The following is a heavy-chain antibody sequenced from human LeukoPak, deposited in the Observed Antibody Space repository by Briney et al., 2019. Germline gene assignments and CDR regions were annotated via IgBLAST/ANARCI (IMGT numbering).Heavy chain of an antibody. Sequence: PGESLKISCKASGYSFSSNWIGWVRQMPGKGLEWMGIIYAANSDTRYSPSIQGQVTISADKSISTAYLQWRSLQASDTGIYYCTRALNGNTWWDSWGQGTLVTVSS. CDR1: GYSFSSNW. J-gene: IGHJ4*02. D-gene: IGHD1-7*01. CDR3: TRALNGNTWWDS. CDR2: IYAANSDT. V-gene: IGHV5-51*01.